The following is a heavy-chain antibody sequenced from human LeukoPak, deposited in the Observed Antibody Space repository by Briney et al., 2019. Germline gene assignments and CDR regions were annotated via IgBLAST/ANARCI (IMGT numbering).Heavy chain of an antibody. Sequence: GGSLRLSCAASGFTFSDYYMSWIRQAPGKGLEWVSYISSRGSTIYYADSVKGRFTISRDNAKNSLYLQMNSLRAEDTAVYYCARVDSSGWYWGGDDAFDIWGQGTMVTVSS. CDR2: ISSRGSTI. J-gene: IGHJ3*02. V-gene: IGHV3-11*01. D-gene: IGHD6-19*01. CDR1: GFTFSDYY. CDR3: ARVDSSGWYWGGDDAFDI.